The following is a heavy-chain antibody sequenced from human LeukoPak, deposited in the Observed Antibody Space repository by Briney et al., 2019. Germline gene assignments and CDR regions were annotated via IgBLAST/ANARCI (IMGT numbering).Heavy chain of an antibody. CDR3: ARVGSGYYAYYYYYMDV. CDR1: GYTFTGYY. CDR2: INPSSGGT. V-gene: IGHV1-2*02. D-gene: IGHD3-3*01. Sequence: ASVKVSCKASGYTFTGYYMHWVRQAPGQGLEWMGWINPSSGGTNYAQKFQGRVTMTRDTSISTAYMELSRLRSDDTAVYYCARVGSGYYAYYYYYMDVWGKGTTVTVSS. J-gene: IGHJ6*03.